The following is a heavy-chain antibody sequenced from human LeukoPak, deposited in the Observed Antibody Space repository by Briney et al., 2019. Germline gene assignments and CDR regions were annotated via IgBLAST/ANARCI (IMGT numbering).Heavy chain of an antibody. CDR3: AREAVAGTGYYYYYMDV. CDR1: GGSFRSYN. D-gene: IGHD6-19*01. V-gene: IGHV4-34*01. CDR2: INHSGST. J-gene: IGHJ6*03. Sequence: PSETLSLTCAVYGGSFRSYNWSWIRQPPGKGLEWIGEINHSGSTNYNPSLKSRVTISGDTSKNQFSLKLSSVTAADTAVYYRAREAVAGTGYYYYYMDVWGKGTTVTVSS.